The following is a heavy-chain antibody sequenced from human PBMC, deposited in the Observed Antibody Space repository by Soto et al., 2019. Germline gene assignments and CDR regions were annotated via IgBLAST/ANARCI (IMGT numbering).Heavy chain of an antibody. CDR2: ISAYNGNK. D-gene: IGHD6-6*01. J-gene: IGHJ4*02. CDR1: GYMFTTYG. Sequence: QVQLVQSGGEVKKPGASVEVSCRTSGYMFTTYGISWVRQAPGQGPKWMAWISAYNGNKKYAQKFQGRVTMTTDTSTSTVSMELRNLTVDDTGTYFCARTGGGMAARPLEYWGQGTLVTVSS. CDR3: ARTGGGMAARPLEY. V-gene: IGHV1-18*04.